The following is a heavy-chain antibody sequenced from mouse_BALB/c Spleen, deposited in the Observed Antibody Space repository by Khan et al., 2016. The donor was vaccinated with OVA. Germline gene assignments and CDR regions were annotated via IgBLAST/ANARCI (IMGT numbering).Heavy chain of an antibody. CDR2: IYPGSGST. CDR3: AKIFYGNSYARDY. CDR1: GYTFTDYD. Sequence: QVQLQQSGPELVKPGASVKMSCKTSGYTFTDYDIRWVKQRTGQGLEWIGEIYPGSGSTYYNEQFKGKATLTADKSSNTAYMQLSSLTSEDSAVYFCAKIFYGNSYARDYWGQGTAVTVSS. V-gene: IGHV1-77*01. J-gene: IGHJ4*01. D-gene: IGHD2-1*01.